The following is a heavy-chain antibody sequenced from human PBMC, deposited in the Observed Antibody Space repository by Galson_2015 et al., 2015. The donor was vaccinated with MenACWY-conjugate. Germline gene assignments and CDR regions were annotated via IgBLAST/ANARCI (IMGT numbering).Heavy chain of an antibody. CDR3: AKVRYFDWLPSFDY. Sequence: SLRLSCAASGFTFSSYAMSWVRQAPGKGLEWVSSISGSGGITYYADSGKGRFTISKDISKNTLYLQMNTLRAEDTAVYYCAKVRYFDWLPSFDYWGQGTLVTVSS. D-gene: IGHD3-9*01. J-gene: IGHJ4*02. V-gene: IGHV3-23*01. CDR1: GFTFSSYA. CDR2: ISGSGGIT.